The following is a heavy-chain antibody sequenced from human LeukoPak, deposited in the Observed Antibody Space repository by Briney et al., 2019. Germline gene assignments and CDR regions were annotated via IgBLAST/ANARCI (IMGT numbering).Heavy chain of an antibody. CDR3: ARDPYCGGGSCYSNYFDY. J-gene: IGHJ4*02. CDR2: ISGSSSYT. D-gene: IGHD2-15*01. CDR1: GFTFSDYW. Sequence: GGSLRLSCAVSGFTFSDYWMTWIRQAPGKGLEWISYISGSSSYTNYADSVKGRFTISRDNAKNSLYLQMNTLRAEDTAVYYCARDPYCGGGSCYSNYFDYWGQGTLVTVSS. V-gene: IGHV3-11*06.